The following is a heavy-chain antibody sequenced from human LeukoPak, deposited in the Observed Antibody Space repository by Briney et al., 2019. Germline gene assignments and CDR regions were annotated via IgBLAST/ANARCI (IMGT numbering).Heavy chain of an antibody. CDR3: AGDPTMVRGVIPWQTLDY. Sequence: ASVKVSCKASGYTFTGYYMHWVRQAPGQGLEWMGWINPNSGGTNYAQKFQGRVTMTRDTSISTAYMELSRLRSDDTAVYYCAGDPTMVRGVIPWQTLDYWGQGTLVTVSS. CDR1: GYTFTGYY. D-gene: IGHD3-10*01. CDR2: INPNSGGT. J-gene: IGHJ4*02. V-gene: IGHV1-2*02.